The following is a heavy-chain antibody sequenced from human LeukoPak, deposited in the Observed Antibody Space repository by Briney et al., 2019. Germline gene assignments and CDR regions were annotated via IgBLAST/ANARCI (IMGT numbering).Heavy chain of an antibody. CDR2: IYYSGTT. J-gene: IGHJ4*02. Sequence: SETLSLTCTVSGVSMSSGGNYWSWIRQHPGKGLEWIGYIYYSGTTQYNPSFKSRITISVDASKNQFPLRLSSVTVADTAVYFCARTGARYFDFWGRGTLVTVSS. V-gene: IGHV4-31*03. CDR1: GVSMSSGGNY. D-gene: IGHD1-14*01. CDR3: ARTGARYFDF.